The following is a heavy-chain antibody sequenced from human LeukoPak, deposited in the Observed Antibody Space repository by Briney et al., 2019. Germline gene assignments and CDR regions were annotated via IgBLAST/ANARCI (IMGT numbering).Heavy chain of an antibody. V-gene: IGHV4-59*08. CDR3: ARHLRAFDV. CDR1: GGSISGYY. D-gene: IGHD3-16*01. Sequence: PETRSLTCTVSGGSISGYYWSWIRQPPGKGLEYIGYIYYSGSANYNPSLKSRVTISVDTSKNQFSLKLSSVTAADTAVYYCARHLRAFDVWGQGKMFTVSS. J-gene: IGHJ3*01. CDR2: IYYSGSA.